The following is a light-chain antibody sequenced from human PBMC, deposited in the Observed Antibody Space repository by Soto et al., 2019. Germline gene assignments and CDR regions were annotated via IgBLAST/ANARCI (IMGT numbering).Light chain of an antibody. J-gene: IGKJ1*01. CDR2: AAS. CDR1: QGIRND. V-gene: IGKV1-6*01. CDR3: LQDYNYPWT. Sequence: THSPATLSASVGDRVTITFRASQGIRNDLGWYQQKPGQAPKLLIYAASTLHSGVPSRFSGSGSGTDFTLTISSLQPEDFAAYFCLQDYNYPWTFGQGTKVDNK.